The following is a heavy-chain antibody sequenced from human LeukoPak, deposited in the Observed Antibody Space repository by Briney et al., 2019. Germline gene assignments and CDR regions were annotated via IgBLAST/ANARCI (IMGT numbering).Heavy chain of an antibody. CDR1: GFTFSNYG. CDR2: ITGSGGST. Sequence: GGTLRLSCAASGFTFSNYGLSWVRQAPGKGLEWVSGITGSGGSTYYADSVKGRFTISRDNSKNTLYLQMNSLRGEDTAVYYCAKLGTTSVTTGYWGQGTLVTVSS. CDR3: AKLGTTSVTTGY. V-gene: IGHV3-23*01. J-gene: IGHJ4*02. D-gene: IGHD4-17*01.